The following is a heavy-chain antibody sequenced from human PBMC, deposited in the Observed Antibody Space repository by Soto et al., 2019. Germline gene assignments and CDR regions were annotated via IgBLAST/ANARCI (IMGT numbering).Heavy chain of an antibody. CDR2: IKSKTYGGTT. Sequence: GGSLRLSCAASGFTFSNAWMSWVRQAPGKGLEWVGRIKSKTYGGTTDYASPVKGKFTISIDDSKNTLYLQMNRLKTEDTAVYYCTSGTYSGSYDAFDIWGQGTMVTVSS. V-gene: IGHV3-15*01. CDR1: GFTFSNAW. CDR3: TSGTYSGSYDAFDI. J-gene: IGHJ3*02. D-gene: IGHD1-26*01.